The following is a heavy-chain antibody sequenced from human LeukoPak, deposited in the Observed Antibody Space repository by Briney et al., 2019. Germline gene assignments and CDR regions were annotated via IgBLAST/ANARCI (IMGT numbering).Heavy chain of an antibody. CDR3: AKDIGAAAGPEYYFDY. V-gene: IGHV3-9*01. CDR2: ISWNSGSI. J-gene: IGHJ4*02. Sequence: PGGSLRLSCAASGFTFDDYAMHWVRQAPGKGLEWGSGISWNSGSIGYADSVKGRFTISRDNAKNSLYLQMNSLRAEDTALYYCAKDIGAAAGPEYYFDYWGQGTLVTVSS. CDR1: GFTFDDYA. D-gene: IGHD6-13*01.